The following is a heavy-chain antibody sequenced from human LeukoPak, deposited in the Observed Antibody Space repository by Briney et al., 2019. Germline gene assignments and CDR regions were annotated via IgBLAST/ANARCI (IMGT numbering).Heavy chain of an antibody. CDR1: GGSISSSSYY. D-gene: IGHD6-13*01. J-gene: IGHJ3*02. V-gene: IGHV4-31*03. Sequence: SETLSLTCSVSGGSISSSSYYWSWIRQHPGKGLEWIGYIYYSGSTYYNPSLKSRVTISVDTSKNQFSLKLSSVTAADTAVYYCARAAAGTRVGTAFDIWGQGTMVTVSS. CDR2: IYYSGST. CDR3: ARAAAGTRVGTAFDI.